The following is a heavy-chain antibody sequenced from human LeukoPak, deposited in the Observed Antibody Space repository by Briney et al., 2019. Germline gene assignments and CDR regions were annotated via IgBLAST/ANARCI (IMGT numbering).Heavy chain of an antibody. V-gene: IGHV1-69*06. CDR1: GGTFSSYA. CDR3: ARDTKRSRARWENLGFDP. Sequence: EASVKVSCKASGGTFSSYAISWVRQAPGQGLEWMGGIIPIFGTANYAQKFQGRVTITADKSTSTAYMELRSLRSDDTAVYYCARDTKRSRARWENLGFDPWGQGTLVTVSS. J-gene: IGHJ5*02. CDR2: IIPIFGTA. D-gene: IGHD1-26*01.